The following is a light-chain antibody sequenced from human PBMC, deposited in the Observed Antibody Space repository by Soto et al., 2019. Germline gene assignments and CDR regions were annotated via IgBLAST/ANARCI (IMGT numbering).Light chain of an antibody. Sequence: EIVLTQSPATLSLSPGERATLSCRASQSVSSYLAWYQQKPGQAPRLLIYDASNRATGIPTRFSGSVSGTDFTLTISSLGPEDCAVYYCQQRSNWPPTCGPGTKVHIK. J-gene: IGKJ3*01. CDR1: QSVSSY. CDR2: DAS. V-gene: IGKV3-11*01. CDR3: QQRSNWPPT.